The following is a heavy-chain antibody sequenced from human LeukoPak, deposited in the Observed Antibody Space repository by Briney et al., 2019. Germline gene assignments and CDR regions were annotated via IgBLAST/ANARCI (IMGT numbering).Heavy chain of an antibody. V-gene: IGHV1-69*05. D-gene: IGHD3-3*02. CDR1: GGTFSSYA. CDR3: ARAFSGSIHYYCYMDV. CDR2: IIPIFGTA. J-gene: IGHJ6*03. Sequence: SVKVSCKASGGTFSSYAISWVRQAPGQGLEWMGGIIPIFGTANYARKFQGRVTITTDESTSTAYMELSSLRSEDTAVYYCARAFSGSIHYYCYMDVWGKGTTVTVSS.